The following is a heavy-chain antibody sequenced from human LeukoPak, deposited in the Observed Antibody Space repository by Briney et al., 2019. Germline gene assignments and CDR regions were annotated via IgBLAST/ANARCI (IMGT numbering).Heavy chain of an antibody. CDR2: IYSGGDT. CDR1: GFTFDDYG. Sequence: GGSLRLSCAASGFTFDDYGMSWVRQAPGKGLEWVSVIYSGGDTYSADSVKGRFTISRDNSKNTVYLQMNSLRAEDTAVYYCAREGGGDYGDYLRYWGQGTLVTVSS. D-gene: IGHD4-17*01. CDR3: AREGGGDYGDYLRY. V-gene: IGHV3-53*01. J-gene: IGHJ4*02.